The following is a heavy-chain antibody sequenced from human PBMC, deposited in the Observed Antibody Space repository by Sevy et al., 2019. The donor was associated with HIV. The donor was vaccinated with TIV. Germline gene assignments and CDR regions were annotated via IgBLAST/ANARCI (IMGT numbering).Heavy chain of an antibody. V-gene: IGHV3-33*01. CDR1: GFTFSSYG. CDR2: IWYDGSNK. CDR3: ARAPIDLGYCSSTSAGCAFDI. D-gene: IGHD2-2*01. Sequence: GGSLRLSCAASGFTFSSYGTHWVRQAPGKGLEWVAVIWYDGSNKYYADSVKGRFTISRDNSKNTLYLQMNSLRAEDTAVYYCARAPIDLGYCSSTSAGCAFDIWGQGTMVTVSS. J-gene: IGHJ3*02.